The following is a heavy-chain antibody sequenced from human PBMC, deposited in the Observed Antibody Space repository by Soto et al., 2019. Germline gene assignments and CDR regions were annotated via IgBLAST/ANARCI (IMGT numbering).Heavy chain of an antibody. CDR2: FDPEDGEA. V-gene: IGHV1-24*01. CDR1: GYTLTELS. CDR3: ATLQVGATGYYFDY. D-gene: IGHD1-26*01. J-gene: IGHJ4*02. Sequence: GASVKVSCKVSGYTLTELSMHWVRQAPGKGLEWMGGFDPEDGEAIYAQKFQGRVTMTEDTSTDTAYMELSSLRSEDTAVYYCATLQVGATGYYFDYWGQGTLVTVSS.